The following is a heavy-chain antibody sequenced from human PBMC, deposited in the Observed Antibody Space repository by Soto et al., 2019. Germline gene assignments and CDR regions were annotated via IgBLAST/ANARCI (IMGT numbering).Heavy chain of an antibody. D-gene: IGHD2-2*01. J-gene: IGHJ5*02. CDR2: IIPILGIA. CDR1: GGTFSSYT. Sequence: GASVKVSCKASGGTFSSYTISWVRQAPGQGLEWMGRIIPILGIANYAQKFQGRVTITADKSTSTAYMELSSLRSEDTAVYYCARDGWDIVVVPAANYNWFDPWGQGTLVTVSS. V-gene: IGHV1-69*04. CDR3: ARDGWDIVVVPAANYNWFDP.